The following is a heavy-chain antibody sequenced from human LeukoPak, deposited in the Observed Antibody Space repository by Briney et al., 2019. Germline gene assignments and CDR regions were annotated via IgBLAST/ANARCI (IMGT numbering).Heavy chain of an antibody. V-gene: IGHV4-39*01. Sequence: SETLSLTCTVSGGSISSYHWGWIRQPPGKGLEWIGSIYYSGSTYYNPSLKSRVTISVDTSKNQFSLKLSSVTAADTAVYYCASLALGIFDYWGQGTLVTVSS. CDR3: ASLALGIFDY. J-gene: IGHJ4*02. D-gene: IGHD3-16*02. CDR2: IYYSGST. CDR1: GGSISSYH.